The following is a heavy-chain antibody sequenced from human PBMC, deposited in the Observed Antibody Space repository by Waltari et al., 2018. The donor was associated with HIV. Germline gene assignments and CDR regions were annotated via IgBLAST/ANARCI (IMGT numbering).Heavy chain of an antibody. Sequence: ERLAQSGAEVKKPGSSVKVPGKASGGPFSNFAISWARPAPGQRLEWMGEIIPVFDTTNYAQKFQGRVRLTADKSTSTAYMELTNLGSEDTAVYYCSRTELTVGVDLWDEGDHSFYYLDIWGQGTTVVVSS. CDR2: IIPVFDTT. CDR1: GGPFSNFA. J-gene: IGHJ6*03. D-gene: IGHD2-21*01. V-gene: IGHV1-69*06. CDR3: SRTELTVGVDLWDEGDHSFYYLDI.